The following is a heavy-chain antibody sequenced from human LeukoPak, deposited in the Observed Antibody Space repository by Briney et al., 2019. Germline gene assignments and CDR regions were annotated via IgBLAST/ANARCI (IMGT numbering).Heavy chain of an antibody. J-gene: IGHJ4*02. CDR3: ARCKGDGSGYYYDY. CDR2: IYYSGST. V-gene: IGHV4-39*01. CDR1: GGSISSSSYY. Sequence: KPSETLPLTCTVSGGSISSSSYYWGWIRQPPGKGLEWIASIYYSGSTYDNPSLKSRVTISVDTSMNQFSLKLNSVTAADTAVYYCARCKGDGSGYYYDYWGQGTLLTVSS. D-gene: IGHD3-22*01.